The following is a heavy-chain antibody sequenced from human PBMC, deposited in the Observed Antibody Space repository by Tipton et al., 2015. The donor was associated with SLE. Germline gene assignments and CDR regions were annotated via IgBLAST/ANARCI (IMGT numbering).Heavy chain of an antibody. V-gene: IGHV3-30*02. CDR1: GFTFSSFG. D-gene: IGHD3-22*01. Sequence: SLRLSCAASGFTFSSFGMHWVRQAPGKGLEWVAFIRYDGSNKHNADSVKGRFTISRDNSKNTLFLQMNSLKAEDTALYYCAKNLNYYDTSAYFPWGQGTLVTVSS. CDR2: IRYDGSNK. CDR3: AKNLNYYDTSAYFP. J-gene: IGHJ5*02.